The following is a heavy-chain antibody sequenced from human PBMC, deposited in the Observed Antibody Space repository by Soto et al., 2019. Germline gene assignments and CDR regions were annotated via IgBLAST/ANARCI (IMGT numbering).Heavy chain of an antibody. CDR2: TYYKSKWFN. CDR1: GDSVSSNSAG. D-gene: IGHD5-12*01. CDR3: ARGSWDDVSGHYYMDV. Sequence: QVQLQLSGPGLMKPSQTLSLTCAISGDSVSSNSAGWNWVRQTPSRGLEWLGRTYYKSKWFNNYAVSVKSRITINPDTSQYQFSLQLDSVTPEDTAVYYCARGSWDDVSGHYYMDVWGKGTTVTVSS. J-gene: IGHJ6*03. V-gene: IGHV6-1*01.